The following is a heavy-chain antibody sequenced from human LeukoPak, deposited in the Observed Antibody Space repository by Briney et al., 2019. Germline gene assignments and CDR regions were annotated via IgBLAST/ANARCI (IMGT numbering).Heavy chain of an antibody. CDR3: ARVNLNYYGSGSYYDYYFDY. V-gene: IGHV4-59*01. CDR1: GGSISSYY. D-gene: IGHD3-10*01. CDR2: IYYSGST. J-gene: IGHJ4*02. Sequence: RSETLSLTCTVSGGSISSYYWSWIRQPQGKGLEWIGYIYYSGSTYYNPSLKSRVTISPDTSKNQFSLKLSSVTAADTAVYFCARVNLNYYGSGSYYDYYFDYWGQGTLVPVSS.